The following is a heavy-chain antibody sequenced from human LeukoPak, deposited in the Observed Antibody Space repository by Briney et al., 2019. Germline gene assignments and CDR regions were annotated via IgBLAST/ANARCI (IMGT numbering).Heavy chain of an antibody. CDR1: GGSISSYY. V-gene: IGHV4-4*07. Sequence: SETLSLTSTVSGGSISSYYWSWIRQPAAKGLEWIGRIYTSGSTNYNPSLKSRVTMSLDTSKNQFSLKLSSVTAADTAVYYCARDAIYGSGSYPSYYFDYWGQGTLVTVSS. D-gene: IGHD3-10*01. CDR3: ARDAIYGSGSYPSYYFDY. J-gene: IGHJ4*02. CDR2: IYTSGST.